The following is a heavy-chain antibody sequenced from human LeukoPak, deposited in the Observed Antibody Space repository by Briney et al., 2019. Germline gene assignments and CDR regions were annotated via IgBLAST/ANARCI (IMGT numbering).Heavy chain of an antibody. CDR3: AKNLFDRLFDFDC. D-gene: IGHD3-9*01. CDR2: IRYDGSNK. J-gene: IGHJ4*02. V-gene: IGHV3-30*02. CDR1: GFTFSSYG. Sequence: PGGSLRLSCAASGFTFSSYGMHWVRQAPGKGLEWVAFIRYDGSNKYYADSVKGRFTISRDNSKNTLYLQMNSLRAEDTAVYYCAKNLFDRLFDFDCWGQGTLVTVSS.